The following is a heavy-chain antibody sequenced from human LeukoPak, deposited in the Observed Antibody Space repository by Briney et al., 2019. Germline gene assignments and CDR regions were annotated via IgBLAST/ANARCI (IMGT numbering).Heavy chain of an antibody. CDR1: GGSFSGYY. CDR2: INHSGST. J-gene: IGHJ3*02. V-gene: IGHV4-34*01. Sequence: PSETLSLTCAVYGGSFSGYYWSWIRQPPGKGLEWIGEINHSGSTNYNPSFKTGATISVDPSKNQFSLTLSSVTAAETAVYYWARSGGSYSSAFDIWGQGTMVTVSS. CDR3: ARSGGSYSSAFDI. D-gene: IGHD1-26*01.